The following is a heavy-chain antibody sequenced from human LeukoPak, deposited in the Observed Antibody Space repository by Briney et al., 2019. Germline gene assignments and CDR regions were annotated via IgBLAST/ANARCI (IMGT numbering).Heavy chain of an antibody. J-gene: IGHJ3*02. V-gene: IGHV4-59*01. CDR1: GGSISSYY. CDR2: IYYSGSN. CDR3: ARDLPEIDAFDI. Sequence: SETLSLTCTVSGGSISSYYWSWIRQPPGKGLEWIGYIYYSGSNNYNPSLKSRVTISVDTSKNQFSRKLSSVTAADSGVYYCARDLPEIDAFDIWGQGTMVTVSS.